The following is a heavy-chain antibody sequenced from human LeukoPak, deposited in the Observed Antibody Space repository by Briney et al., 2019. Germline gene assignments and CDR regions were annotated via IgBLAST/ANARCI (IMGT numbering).Heavy chain of an antibody. D-gene: IGHD2-2*01. V-gene: IGHV3-23*01. CDR3: ARDGYCSSTSCSEEQFPYWFDP. J-gene: IGHJ5*02. CDR1: GFTFSSYA. CDR2: ISGSGGST. Sequence: GGSLRLSCAASGFTFSSYAMSWVRQAPGKGLEWVSAISGSGGSTYYADSVKGRFTISRDNSKNTLYLQMNSLRAEDTAVYYCARDGYCSSTSCSEEQFPYWFDPWGQGTLVTVSS.